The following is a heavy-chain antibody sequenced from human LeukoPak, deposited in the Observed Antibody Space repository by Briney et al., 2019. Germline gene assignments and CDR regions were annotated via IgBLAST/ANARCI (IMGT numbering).Heavy chain of an antibody. CDR1: GFTFSSYW. J-gene: IGHJ6*04. V-gene: IGHV3-73*01. Sequence: GGSLRLSCAASGFTFSSYWMHWVRQASGKGLEWVGRIRSKANSYATAYAASVKGRFTISRDDSKNTAYLQMNSLKTEDTAVYYCTRYCSSTSCYRSRAMDVWGKGTTVTVSS. CDR2: IRSKANSYAT. D-gene: IGHD2-2*02. CDR3: TRYCSSTSCYRSRAMDV.